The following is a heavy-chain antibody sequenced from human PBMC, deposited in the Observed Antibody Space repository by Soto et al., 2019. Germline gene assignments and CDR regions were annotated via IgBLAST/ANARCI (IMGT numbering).Heavy chain of an antibody. Sequence: QVQLQQWGAGLLKPSETLSLTCAVYGGSFSGYYWSWIRQPPGKGLEWIGEINHSGSTNYNPSLKSRVTISVDTSKNQFSLKLSSVTAADTAVYYCARGAGYGYYGYWGQGTLVTVSS. CDR3: ARGAGYGYYGY. D-gene: IGHD4-17*01. CDR2: INHSGST. CDR1: GGSFSGYY. V-gene: IGHV4-34*01. J-gene: IGHJ4*02.